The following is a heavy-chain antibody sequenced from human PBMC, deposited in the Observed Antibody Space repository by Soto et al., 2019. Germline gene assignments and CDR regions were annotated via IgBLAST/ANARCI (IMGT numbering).Heavy chain of an antibody. V-gene: IGHV3-23*01. J-gene: IGHJ6*02. Sequence: EVQLLESGGALEHPGGSLRLSCAASGFAFSTYAMTWVRQAPGKGLEWVSVISGSGGSSYYSASVKGRSTISRDNSKNTLFLQMNGLRAEDTSVYYCAKVTKRAAAGRYEYYKYGMDVWGQGTTVTVSS. CDR1: GFAFSTYA. CDR2: ISGSGGSS. CDR3: AKVTKRAAAGRYEYYKYGMDV. D-gene: IGHD6-13*01.